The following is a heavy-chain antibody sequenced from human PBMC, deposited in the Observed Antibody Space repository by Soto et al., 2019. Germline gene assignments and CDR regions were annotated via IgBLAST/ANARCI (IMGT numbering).Heavy chain of an antibody. J-gene: IGHJ4*02. D-gene: IGHD2-21*02. Sequence: GGSLRLSCAASGFTFSSYAMSWVRQAPGKGLEWVSAISGSGGSTYYADSVKGRFTISRDNSKNTRHLQMNSLRAEDTAVYYCAQDAEAYCGGDCYSPAPTWPLKQNYYFDYWGQGTLVTVSS. CDR3: AQDAEAYCGGDCYSPAPTWPLKQNYYFDY. V-gene: IGHV3-23*01. CDR1: GFTFSSYA. CDR2: ISGSGGST.